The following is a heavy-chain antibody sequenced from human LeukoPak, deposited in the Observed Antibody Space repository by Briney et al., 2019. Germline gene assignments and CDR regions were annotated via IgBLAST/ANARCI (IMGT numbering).Heavy chain of an antibody. CDR3: ARRVSGSYYGYYFDY. V-gene: IGHV4-39*07. D-gene: IGHD1-26*01. Sequence: SETLSLTCTVSGGSISSSSYYWGWIRQPPGKGLEWIGEIYHSGSTNYNPSLKSRVTISVDKSKNQFSLKLSSVTAADTAVYYCARRVSGSYYGYYFDYWGQGTLVTVSS. CDR2: IYHSGST. J-gene: IGHJ4*02. CDR1: GGSISSSSYY.